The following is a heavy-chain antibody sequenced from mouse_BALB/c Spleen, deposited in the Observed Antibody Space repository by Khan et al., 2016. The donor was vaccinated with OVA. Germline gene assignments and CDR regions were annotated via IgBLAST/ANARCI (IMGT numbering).Heavy chain of an antibody. CDR2: INPYNDYT. V-gene: IGHV1S136*01. D-gene: IGHD3-1*01. CDR1: GYTFTSYD. J-gene: IGHJ3*01. CDR3: ERGVLGLQTWFAY. Sequence: EVQLQQSGPELVKPGASVKMSCKASGYTFTSYDMHWVKQKPGQGLEWIGYINPYNDYTKFNEKFKGKATLTSDKSSSTAYMELSSLTSEDSAVYYDERGVLGLQTWFAYWGQGTLVTVSA.